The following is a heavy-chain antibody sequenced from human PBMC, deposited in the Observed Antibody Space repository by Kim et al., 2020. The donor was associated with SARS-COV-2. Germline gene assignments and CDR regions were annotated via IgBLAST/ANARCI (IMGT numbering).Heavy chain of an antibody. CDR1: GGSFSGYY. D-gene: IGHD6-13*01. CDR2: INHSGST. Sequence: SETLSLTCAVYGGSFSGYYWSWIRQPPGKGLEWIGEINHSGSTNYNPSLKSRVTISVDTSKNQFSLKLSSVTAADTAVYYCARGSGSSSWYSGDYFDYWGQGTLVTVSS. V-gene: IGHV4-34*01. CDR3: ARGSGSSSWYSGDYFDY. J-gene: IGHJ4*02.